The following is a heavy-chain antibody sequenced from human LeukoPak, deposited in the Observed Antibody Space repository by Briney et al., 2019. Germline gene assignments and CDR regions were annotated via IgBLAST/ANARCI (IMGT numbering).Heavy chain of an antibody. J-gene: IGHJ4*02. CDR2: IIPIFGTA. V-gene: IGHV1-69*13. CDR1: GGTFSSYA. Sequence: SVKVSCKASGGTFSSYAISWVRQAPVQGLEWMGGIIPIFGTANYAQKFQGRVTITADESTSTAYMELSSLRSEDTAVYYCAREWGLESSGYYYAYWGQGTLFTVSS. CDR3: AREWGLESSGYYYAY. D-gene: IGHD3-22*01.